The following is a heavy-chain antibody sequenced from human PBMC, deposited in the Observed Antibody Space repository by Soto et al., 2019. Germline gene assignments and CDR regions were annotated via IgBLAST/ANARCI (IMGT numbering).Heavy chain of an antibody. J-gene: IGHJ6*02. V-gene: IGHV3-74*01. D-gene: IGHD2-15*01. CDR1: GFTFSSYW. CDR2: INSDGSST. CDR3: ARVLVVAATLVDFYYYYGMDV. Sequence: GGSLRLSCAASGFTFSSYWMHWVRQAPGRGLVWVSRINSDGSSTSYADSVKGRFTISRDNAKNTLYLQMNSLRAEDTAVYYCARVLVVAATLVDFYYYYGMDVWGQGTTVTVSS.